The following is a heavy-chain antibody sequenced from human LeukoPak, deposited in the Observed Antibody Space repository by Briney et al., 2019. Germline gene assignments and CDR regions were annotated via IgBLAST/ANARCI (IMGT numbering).Heavy chain of an antibody. CDR1: GGTFSSYA. CDR2: IIPILGIA. V-gene: IGHV1-69*04. J-gene: IGHJ3*02. CDR3: ARSQEVDSSGSQPYDAFDI. Sequence: ASVKVSCKASGGTFSSYAISWVRQAPGQGLEWMGRIIPILGIANYAQKFQGRVTITADKSTSTAYMELSSLRSEDTAVYYCARSQEVDSSGSQPYDAFDIWGQGTMVTVSS. D-gene: IGHD3-22*01.